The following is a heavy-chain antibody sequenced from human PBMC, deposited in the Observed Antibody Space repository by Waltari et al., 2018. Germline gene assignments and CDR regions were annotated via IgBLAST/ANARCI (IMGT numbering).Heavy chain of an antibody. CDR2: ITWNGGII. CDR1: GFKFNVYG. V-gene: IGHV3-20*04. J-gene: IGHJ4*02. D-gene: IGHD3-16*01. CDR3: ARYLNWGLPRFDN. Sequence: EVQLAESGGAVVRPGGSLRLAGVAAGFKFNVYGMSWVRRVPGKGLEWVSGITWNGGIISYSDSVKGRFTITRDNDKNSLSLQMTSLRVEDTALYYCARYLNWGLPRFDNWGQGTQVTVSS.